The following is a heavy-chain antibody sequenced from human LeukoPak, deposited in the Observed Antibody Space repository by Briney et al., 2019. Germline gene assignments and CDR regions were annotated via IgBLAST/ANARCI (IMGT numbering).Heavy chain of an antibody. CDR3: VSAYGGLLDH. D-gene: IGHD3-16*01. CDR1: GFTFTIYE. CDR2: VSANGDTI. Sequence: QAGGSLRLSCAASGFTFTIYEMNWVRQAPGKGLEWISYVSANGDTIYYADSVRGRFTISGDNAKNSLYLQMNSLRAEDAAVYYCVSAYGGLLDHWGQGTLVTVSS. V-gene: IGHV3-48*03. J-gene: IGHJ4*02.